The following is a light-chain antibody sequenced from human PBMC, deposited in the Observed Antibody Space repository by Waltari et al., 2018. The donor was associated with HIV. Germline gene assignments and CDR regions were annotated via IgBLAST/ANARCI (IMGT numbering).Light chain of an antibody. CDR1: QSISTH. V-gene: IGKV1-39*01. J-gene: IGKJ1*01. CDR3: QQSFSSPRT. Sequence: DIQMTQSPSSLSASVGDRVTISCRASQSISTHLNWYYQKPGKAPSLLIYGASSLQSRVPSRFSGSGSGTEFTLTISGLQPGDFATYYCQQSFSSPRTFGQGTKV. CDR2: GAS.